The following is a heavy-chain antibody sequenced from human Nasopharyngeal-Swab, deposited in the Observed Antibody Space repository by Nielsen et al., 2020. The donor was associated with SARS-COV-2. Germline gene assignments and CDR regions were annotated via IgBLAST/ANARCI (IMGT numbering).Heavy chain of an antibody. CDR2: INHSGST. D-gene: IGHD3-22*01. V-gene: IGHV4-34*01. J-gene: IGHJ4*02. CDR3: ARGQGPRHYYDSSGYYYDVLGRDYYFDY. Sequence: RQAPGKGLEWIGEINHSGSTNYNPSLKSRVTISVDTSKNQFSLKLSSVTAADTAVYYCARGQGPRHYYDSSGYYYDVLGRDYYFDYWGQGTLVTVSS.